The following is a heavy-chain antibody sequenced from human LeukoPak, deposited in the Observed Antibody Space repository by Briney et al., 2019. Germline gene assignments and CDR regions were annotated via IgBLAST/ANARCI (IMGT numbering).Heavy chain of an antibody. CDR1: GGSISSSDYC. J-gene: IGHJ4*02. V-gene: IGHV4-39*01. D-gene: IGHD3-22*01. CDR2: INYIRSP. CDR3: VKTRGRGQVDPGTSGYINY. Sequence: SETRSLTCTVSGGSISSSDYCCDWIRQSPGKGLEWIGRINYIRSPYYNPALESRVTISVDTSKNQFSLKMTSGAAADTAVDYCVKTRGRGQVDPGTSGYINYWGQGTLVSVSS.